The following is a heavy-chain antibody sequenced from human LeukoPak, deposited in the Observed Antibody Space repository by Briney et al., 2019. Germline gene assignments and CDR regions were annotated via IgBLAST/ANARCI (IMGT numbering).Heavy chain of an antibody. Sequence: SETLSLTCAVYGGSFSGYYWSWIRQPPGKGLEWIGEINHSGSTNYNPSLKSRVTISVDTSKNQFSLKLSSVTAADTAVYYCARDGHYYDSSGYFDAFDIWGQGTMVTVSS. CDR1: GGSFSGYY. J-gene: IGHJ3*02. V-gene: IGHV4-34*01. D-gene: IGHD3-22*01. CDR3: ARDGHYYDSSGYFDAFDI. CDR2: INHSGST.